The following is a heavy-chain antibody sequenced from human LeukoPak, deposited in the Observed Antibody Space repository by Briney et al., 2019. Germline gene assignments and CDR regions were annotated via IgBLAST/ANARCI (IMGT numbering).Heavy chain of an antibody. D-gene: IGHD1-26*01. J-gene: IGHJ6*02. CDR2: INSDGSST. V-gene: IGHV3-74*01. Sequence: GGSLRLSCAASGFTFSSYWMHWVRQVPGKGLVWVSRINSDGSSTNYADSVKGRFTISRDNAKNSLYLQMNSLRAEDTAVYYCARDGGEWEPPYYYYGMDVWGQGTTVTVSS. CDR3: ARDGGEWEPPYYYYGMDV. CDR1: GFTFSSYW.